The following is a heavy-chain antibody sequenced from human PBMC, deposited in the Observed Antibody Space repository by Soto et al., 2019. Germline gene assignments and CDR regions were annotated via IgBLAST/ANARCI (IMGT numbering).Heavy chain of an antibody. Sequence: ASVKVSCKVSGYTLTELSMHWVRQAPGKGLEWMGVFDPEDGETIYAQKFQGRVTMSEDTSTDTAYMELSSLRSEDTAVYYCATSLTVGFDYWGQGTLVTVSS. D-gene: IGHD3-3*01. CDR3: ATSLTVGFDY. CDR1: GYTLTELS. V-gene: IGHV1-24*01. CDR2: FDPEDGET. J-gene: IGHJ4*02.